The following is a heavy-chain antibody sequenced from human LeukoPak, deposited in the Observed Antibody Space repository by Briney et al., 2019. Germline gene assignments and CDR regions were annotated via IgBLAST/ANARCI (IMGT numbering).Heavy chain of an antibody. D-gene: IGHD3-22*01. CDR3: TRRIDGVYYYDSSGYFAY. V-gene: IGHV3-73*01. CDR2: IRSKANSYAT. Sequence: GGSLRLSCAASGFTFSGSAMHWVRQASGKGLEWVGRIRSKANSYATAYAASVKGRFTISRDDSKNTAYLQMNSLKTEDTAVYYCTRRIDGVYYYDSSGYFAYWGQGTLVTVSS. J-gene: IGHJ4*02. CDR1: GFTFSGSA.